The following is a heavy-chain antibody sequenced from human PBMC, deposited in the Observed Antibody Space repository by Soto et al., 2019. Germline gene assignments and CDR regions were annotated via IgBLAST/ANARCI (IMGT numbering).Heavy chain of an antibody. CDR3: ARPGYCSSTSCRLLFDY. V-gene: IGHV4-39*01. J-gene: IGHJ4*02. CDR2: IYYSGST. Sequence: SETLSLTCTVSGGSISSSSYYWGWIRQPPGKGLEWIGSIYYSGSTYYNPSLKSRVTISVDTSKNQFSLKLSSVTAADTAVYYCARPGYCSSTSCRLLFDYWGQGTLVTVSS. CDR1: GGSISSSSYY. D-gene: IGHD2-2*01.